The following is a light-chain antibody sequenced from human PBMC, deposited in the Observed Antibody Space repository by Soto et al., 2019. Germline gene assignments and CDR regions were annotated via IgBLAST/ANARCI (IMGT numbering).Light chain of an antibody. V-gene: IGKV4-1*01. CDR2: WAS. Sequence: DIVMTQSPDSLAVSLGERATIDCKSSQSLLYSVNKKSYLAWYQQKPGQPPKLLIYWASTRQSGVPDRFSGSGSGTDFTLTISSPHAEDVAVYYCLQYYTEWTFGPGTKVEIK. CDR1: QSLLYSVNKKSY. CDR3: LQYYTEWT. J-gene: IGKJ1*01.